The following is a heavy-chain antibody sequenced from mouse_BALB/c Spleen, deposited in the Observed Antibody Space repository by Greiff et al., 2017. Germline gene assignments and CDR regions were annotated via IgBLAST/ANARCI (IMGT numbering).Heavy chain of an antibody. D-gene: IGHD2-4*01. CDR1: GYTFTDYN. CDR3: ARGGYDYAWFAY. Sequence: EVQLQQSGPELVKPGASVKISCKASGYTFTDYNMHWVKQSHGKSLEWIGYIYPYNGGTGYNQKFKSKATLTVDNSSSTAYMELRSLTSEDSAVYYCARGGYDYAWFAYWGQGTLVTVSA. J-gene: IGHJ3*01. CDR2: IYPYNGGT. V-gene: IGHV1S29*02.